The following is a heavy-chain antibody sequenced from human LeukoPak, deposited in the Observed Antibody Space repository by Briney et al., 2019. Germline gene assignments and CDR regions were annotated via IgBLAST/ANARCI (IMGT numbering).Heavy chain of an antibody. V-gene: IGHV3-7*01. CDR1: GFNFSSYW. CDR2: INQDGGKK. CDR3: ARGGAPDN. J-gene: IGHJ4*02. Sequence: GGSLRLSCAASGFNFSSYWMSWVRQAPGKGLEWVANINQDGGKKYYVDSVRGRFATSRDNAENSVYLQMNSLRAEDTALYYCARGGAPDNWGQGTLVTVSS. D-gene: IGHD1-26*01.